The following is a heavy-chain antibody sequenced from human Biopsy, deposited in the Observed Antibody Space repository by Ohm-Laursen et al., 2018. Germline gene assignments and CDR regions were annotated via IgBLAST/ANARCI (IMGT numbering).Heavy chain of an antibody. CDR3: AKHGSGWTGDDAFHI. V-gene: IGHV4-61*08. CDR1: GVSVTSRGYY. CDR2: ISYSGTT. D-gene: IGHD6-19*01. J-gene: IGHJ3*02. Sequence: SETLSLTCTVSGVSVTSRGYYWTWIRQPPGTGVEWIGHISYSGTTNYKSSLRSRVTISVDPSKNQFSLKLTSVTAADTAVYYCAKHGSGWTGDDAFHIWGQGTMVTVSS.